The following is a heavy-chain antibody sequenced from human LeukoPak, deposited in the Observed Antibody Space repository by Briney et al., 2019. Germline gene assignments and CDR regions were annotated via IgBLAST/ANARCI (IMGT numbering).Heavy chain of an antibody. V-gene: IGHV1-3*01. CDR2: INAGNGNT. J-gene: IGHJ1*01. CDR1: GYTFTIYA. CDR3: ARASVLRYFDSRGEYFQH. Sequence: GASVKVSCKASGYTFTIYAMHSVRQAPGQTLEWMGWINAGNGNTKYPQKFQGRVTITRDTSASTAYMELSSLRSEDTAVYYWARASVLRYFDSRGEYFQHWGQGTLVTVSS. D-gene: IGHD3-9*01.